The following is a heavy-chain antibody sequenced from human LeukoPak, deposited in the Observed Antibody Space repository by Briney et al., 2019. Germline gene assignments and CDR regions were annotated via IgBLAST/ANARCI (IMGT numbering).Heavy chain of an antibody. J-gene: IGHJ6*03. CDR2: ISSSSSYI. CDR3: ARVWPGGWFGESPKYYYYMDV. D-gene: IGHD3-10*01. Sequence: GGSLRLSCAASGFTFSSYSMNWVRQAPGKGLEWVSSISSSSSYIYYADSVKGRFTISRDNAKNSLYLQMNSLRAEDTAVYYCARVWPGGWFGESPKYYYYMDVWGKGTTVTVSS. V-gene: IGHV3-21*01. CDR1: GFTFSSYS.